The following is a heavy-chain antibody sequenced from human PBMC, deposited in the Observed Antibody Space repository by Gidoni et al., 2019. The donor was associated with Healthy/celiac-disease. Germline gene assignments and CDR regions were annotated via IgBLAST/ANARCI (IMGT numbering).Heavy chain of an antibody. Sequence: VQLVASGGGLVQPGRSLRLSCTASGFPFGDYAMSWFRQAPGKGLEWVGFIRSKAYGGTTEYAASVKGRFTISRDDSKSIAYLQMNSLKTEDTAVYYCTRVQVWGSYRHFDYWGQGTLVTVSS. CDR3: TRVQVWGSYRHFDY. V-gene: IGHV3-49*03. CDR2: IRSKAYGGTT. D-gene: IGHD3-16*02. J-gene: IGHJ4*02. CDR1: GFPFGDYA.